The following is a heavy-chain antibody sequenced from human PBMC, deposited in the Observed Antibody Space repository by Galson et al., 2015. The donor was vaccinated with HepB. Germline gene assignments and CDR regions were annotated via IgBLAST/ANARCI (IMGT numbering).Heavy chain of an antibody. D-gene: IGHD7-27*01. CDR3: VSTNWGAPYY. V-gene: IGHV3-74*01. CDR1: GFTFSHSW. Sequence: LRLSCAASGFTFSHSWMHWVRQSPGKGLVWVSRINPDGSSTSYADSVKGRFTISRDNARNTLHLQLNSPTDEDTALYFCVSTNWGAPYYWGQGTLVTVSS. J-gene: IGHJ4*02. CDR2: INPDGSST.